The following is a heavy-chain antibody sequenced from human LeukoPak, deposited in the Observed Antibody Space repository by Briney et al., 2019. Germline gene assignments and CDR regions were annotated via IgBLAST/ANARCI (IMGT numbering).Heavy chain of an antibody. CDR3: ARDPPYYYGSGSYNYYYYYMDV. CDR2: IKQDGSEK. Sequence: QTGGSLRLSCAAPGFTFSSYWMSWVRQAPGKGLEWVANIKQDGSEKYYVDSVKGRFTISRDNAKNSLYLQMNSLRAEDTAVYYCARDPPYYYGSGSYNYYYYYMDVWGKGTTVTVSS. D-gene: IGHD3-10*01. V-gene: IGHV3-7*01. J-gene: IGHJ6*03. CDR1: GFTFSSYW.